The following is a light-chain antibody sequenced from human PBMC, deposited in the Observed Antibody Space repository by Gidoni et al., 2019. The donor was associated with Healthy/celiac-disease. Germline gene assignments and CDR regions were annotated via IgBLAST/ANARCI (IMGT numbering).Light chain of an antibody. CDR2: EGS. CDR1: SSDVGSYNL. V-gene: IGLV2-23*01. CDR3: CSYAGSSTPWV. Sequence: QSALTQPASESGSPGQSITISCTGTSSDVGSYNLVSWYQQHPGKAPKLMIYEGSKRPSGGSNRFSGSKSGNTASLTISGLQAEDEADYYCCSYAGSSTPWVFGGGTKLTVL. J-gene: IGLJ3*02.